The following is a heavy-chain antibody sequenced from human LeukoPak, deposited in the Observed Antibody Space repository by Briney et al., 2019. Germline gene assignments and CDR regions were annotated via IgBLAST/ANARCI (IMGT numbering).Heavy chain of an antibody. CDR1: GFTLSSYA. J-gene: IGHJ3*02. D-gene: IGHD3-16*01. V-gene: IGHV3-23*01. CDR3: AKAGDHDAFDI. Sequence: PGGSLRLSCAAAGFTLSSYAMSWVRQAAGKGRALVSAISGTGGSTYSAHSVKRRFTISRDNSKNTLYLQMNSLRAEDTAVYYCAKAGDHDAFDIWGQGTMVTVSS. CDR2: ISGTGGST.